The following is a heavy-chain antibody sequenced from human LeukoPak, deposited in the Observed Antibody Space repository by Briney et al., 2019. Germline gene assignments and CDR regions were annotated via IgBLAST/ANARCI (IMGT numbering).Heavy chain of an antibody. V-gene: IGHV4-34*01. J-gene: IGHJ4*02. CDR2: INHSGST. CDR1: GGSFSGYY. Sequence: KPSETLSLTCAVYGGSFSGYYWSWIRQPPGKGLEWIGEINHSGSTNYNPSLKSRVTISVDTSKNQFSLKLSSVTAADTAVYYCARGRVTAMGTFDLWGQGTLVIVSS. D-gene: IGHD5-18*01. CDR3: ARGRVTAMGTFDL.